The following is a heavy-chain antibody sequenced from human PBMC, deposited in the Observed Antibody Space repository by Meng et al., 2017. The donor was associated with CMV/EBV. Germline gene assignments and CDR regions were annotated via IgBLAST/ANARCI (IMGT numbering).Heavy chain of an antibody. CDR2: IYWDDDN. CDR1: GFSLGTSGVG. D-gene: IGHD6-13*01. CDR3: ARIAAAGLFDY. Sequence: QVPLQESGPSLVNPQQTLTLTCTVSGFSLGTSGVGVGWIRQPPGKALEWLAHIYWDDDNRYSPSLKSRLTITKDTSKNQVVLTMTNMDPVDTAIYYCARIAAAGLFDYWGQGTLVTVSS. J-gene: IGHJ4*02. V-gene: IGHV2-5*02.